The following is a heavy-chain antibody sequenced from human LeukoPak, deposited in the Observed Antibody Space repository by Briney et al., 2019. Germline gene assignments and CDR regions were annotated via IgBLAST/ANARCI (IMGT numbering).Heavy chain of an antibody. CDR3: ARATITFGGVIVFDY. V-gene: IGHV3-30-3*01. J-gene: IGHJ4*02. D-gene: IGHD3-16*02. Sequence: GGSLRLSCVVSGFTFNRCWMNWVRQAPGKGLEWVAVISYDGSNKYYADSVKGRFTISRDNSKNTLYLQMNSLRAEDTAVYYCARATITFGGVIVFDYWGQGTLVTVSS. CDR1: GFTFNRCW. CDR2: ISYDGSNK.